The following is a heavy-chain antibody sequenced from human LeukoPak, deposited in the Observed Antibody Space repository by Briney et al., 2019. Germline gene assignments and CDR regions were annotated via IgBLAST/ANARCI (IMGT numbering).Heavy chain of an antibody. CDR3: ARIPVNYDFWSGSHYYYYGMDV. D-gene: IGHD3-3*01. CDR1: GGSFSGYY. V-gene: IGHV4-34*01. Sequence: PSETLSLTCAVYGGSFSGYYWSWIRQPPGKGLEWIGEINHSGSTNYNPSLKSRVTISVDTSKNQFSLKLSSVTAADTAVYYCARIPVNYDFWSGSHYYYYGMDVWGQGTTVTVSS. CDR2: INHSGST. J-gene: IGHJ6*02.